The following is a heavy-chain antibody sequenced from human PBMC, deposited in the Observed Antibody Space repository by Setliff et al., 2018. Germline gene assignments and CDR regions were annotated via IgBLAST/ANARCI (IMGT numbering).Heavy chain of an antibody. D-gene: IGHD3-10*01. J-gene: IGHJ4*02. Sequence: SETLSLTCGVSGYSISSGHFWGWIRQPPGKGLEWLGNIFHSGSTYYNPTLKGRVTLSVDTTKNQFSLKLTSMTAADTAVYFCARHLLVQGTYHFDYWGQGAPVTVSS. CDR2: IFHSGST. V-gene: IGHV4-38-2*01. CDR3: ARHLLVQGTYHFDY. CDR1: GYSISSGHF.